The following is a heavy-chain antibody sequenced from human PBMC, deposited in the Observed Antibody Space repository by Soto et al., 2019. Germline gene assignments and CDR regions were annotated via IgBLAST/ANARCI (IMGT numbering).Heavy chain of an antibody. J-gene: IGHJ4*02. D-gene: IGHD6-13*01. CDR1: GYTFTSYA. V-gene: IGHV1-3*01. CDR2: INAGNGNT. CDR3: ARPHFSSSYYYDY. Sequence: QVQLVQSGAEVKKPGASVKVSCKASGYTFTSYAMHWVRQAPGQRLEWMGWINAGNGNTKYSQKFQGRVTITRDTSPSTAYMELSSLRSEDTAVYYCARPHFSSSYYYDYWGQGTLVTVSS.